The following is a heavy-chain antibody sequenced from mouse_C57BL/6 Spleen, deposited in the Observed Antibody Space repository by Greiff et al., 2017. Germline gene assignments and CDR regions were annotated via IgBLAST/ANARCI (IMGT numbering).Heavy chain of an antibody. CDR1: GYTFTSYW. D-gene: IGHD1-1*01. Sequence: QVQLQQPGAELVKPGASVKLSCKASGYTFTSYWITWVKQRPGQGLEWIGDIYPGSGSTNYNEKFKSKATLTVDTSSSTAYMQLSSLTSEDSAVYYCARKLRHFYAMDYWGQGTSVTVSS. J-gene: IGHJ4*01. CDR3: ARKLRHFYAMDY. CDR2: IYPGSGST. V-gene: IGHV1-55*01.